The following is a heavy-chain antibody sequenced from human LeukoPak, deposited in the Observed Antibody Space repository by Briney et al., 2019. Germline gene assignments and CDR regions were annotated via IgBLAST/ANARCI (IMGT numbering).Heavy chain of an antibody. CDR1: GYTFTGQF. CDR2: IDPPSGVP. D-gene: IGHD2-8*02. V-gene: IGHV1-2*02. J-gene: IGHJ4*02. CDR3: ARSGFSTGFYLDF. Sequence: GASVKVSCKASGYTFTGQFIHWLRQAPGRGLEWMGWIDPPSGVPHYAQKFQDTVTMTRDTSIGTAYMEVRRLKSDDTAVYYCARSGFSTGFYLDFWGQGTLIPVSS.